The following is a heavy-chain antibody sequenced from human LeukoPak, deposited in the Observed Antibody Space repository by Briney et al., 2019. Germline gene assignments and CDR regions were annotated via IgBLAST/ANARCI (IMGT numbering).Heavy chain of an antibody. V-gene: IGHV4-59*12. Sequence: SETLSLTCTVSGGSISSYYWSWIRQPPGKGLEWIGYIYYSGSTNYNPSLKSRVTISVDTSKNQFSLKLSSVTAADTAVYYCAAKMSVAGEAWFGPWGQGILVTVSS. CDR3: AAKMSVAGEAWFGP. CDR2: IYYSGST. J-gene: IGHJ5*02. D-gene: IGHD3-10*01. CDR1: GGSISSYY.